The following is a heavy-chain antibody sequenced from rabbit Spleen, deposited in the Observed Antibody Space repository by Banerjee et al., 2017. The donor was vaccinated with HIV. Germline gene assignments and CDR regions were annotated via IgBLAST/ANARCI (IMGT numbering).Heavy chain of an antibody. V-gene: IGHV1S47*01. CDR2: IDPVFGNT. CDR3: VRDDDARSSKYYFNL. Sequence: QEQLVESGGGLVQPGGSLKLSCKASGFDFSSYGVSWVRQAPGKGPEWISYIDPVFGNTYSASWVNGRFTISSHNAQTTLYLQLNILTAADTATYFCVRDDDARSSKYYFNLWGPGTLVTVS. D-gene: IGHD2-1*01. J-gene: IGHJ4*01. CDR1: GFDFSSYG.